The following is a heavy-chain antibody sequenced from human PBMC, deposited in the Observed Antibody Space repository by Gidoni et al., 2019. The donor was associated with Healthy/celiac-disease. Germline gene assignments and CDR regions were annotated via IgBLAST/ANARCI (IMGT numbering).Heavy chain of an antibody. V-gene: IGHV3-23*01. J-gene: IGHJ6*02. D-gene: IGHD4-4*01. CDR3: AKDVSRTTVTTDYYYYGMDV. CDR1: GFTFSSYA. CDR2: ISGSGGST. Sequence: EVQLLESGGGLVQPGGSLRLSCAASGFTFSSYAMIWVRQAPGKGLEWVSAISGSGGSTYYADSVKGRFTISRDNSKNTLYLQMNSLRAEDTAVYYCAKDVSRTTVTTDYYYYGMDVWGQGTTVTVSS.